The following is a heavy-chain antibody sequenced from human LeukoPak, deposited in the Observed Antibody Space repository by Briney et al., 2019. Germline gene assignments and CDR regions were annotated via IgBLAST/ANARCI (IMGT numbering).Heavy chain of an antibody. CDR2: IIPIFGTA. D-gene: IGHD3-22*01. J-gene: IGHJ5*02. V-gene: IGHV1-69*01. CDR3: AGGRDSSGYYIAGFDP. CDR1: GGTFSSYA. Sequence: GASVKVSCKASGGTFSSYAISWVRQAPGQGLEWMGGIIPIFGTANYAQKFQGRVTITADESTSTAYMELSSLRSEDTAVYYCAGGRDSSGYYIAGFDPWGQGTLVTVSS.